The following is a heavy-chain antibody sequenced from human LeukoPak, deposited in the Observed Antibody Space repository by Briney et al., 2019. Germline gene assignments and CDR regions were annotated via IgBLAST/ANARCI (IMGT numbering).Heavy chain of an antibody. J-gene: IGHJ4*02. CDR2: ISSSSSTI. Sequence: GGSLRLSCAASGFTFSSYWMNWVRQAPGKGLEWVSYISSSSSTIYYADSVKGRFTISRDNAKNSLYLQMNSLRAEDTAVYYCARGAYYYEDWGQGTLVTVPS. D-gene: IGHD3-22*01. CDR1: GFTFSSYW. V-gene: IGHV3-48*01. CDR3: ARGAYYYED.